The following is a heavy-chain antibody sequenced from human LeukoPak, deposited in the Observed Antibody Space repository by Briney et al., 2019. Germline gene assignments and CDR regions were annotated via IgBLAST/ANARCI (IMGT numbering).Heavy chain of an antibody. V-gene: IGHV3-21*01. D-gene: IGHD2-2*01. CDR2: IDPSSTYI. CDR1: GFTFRSYS. CDR3: ARAPTVLVGYCSSSNCQADY. Sequence: GGSLGLSCAASGFTFRSYSMNWVRQAPGKGLEWVSAIDPSSTYIYYADSVKGRFTISRDNAENSLYLQMNSLRVEDTAVYYCARAPTVLVGYCSSSNCQADYWGQGTLVTVSS. J-gene: IGHJ4*02.